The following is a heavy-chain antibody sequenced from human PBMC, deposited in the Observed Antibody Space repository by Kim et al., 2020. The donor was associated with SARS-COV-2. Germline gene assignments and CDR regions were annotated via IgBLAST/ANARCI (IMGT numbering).Heavy chain of an antibody. Sequence: GCTHGRYWMHWIRKAAGKGMVWVSRINSDGSSTSYADSVKGRFTISRDNAKNTLYLQMNILRAEDTAVYYCARVTRPYNPFWFDPWGQGTLAT. CDR2: INSDGSST. J-gene: IGHJ5*02. V-gene: IGHV3-74*01. D-gene: IGHD3-10*01. CDR1: GCTHGRYW. CDR3: ARVTRPYNPFWFDP.